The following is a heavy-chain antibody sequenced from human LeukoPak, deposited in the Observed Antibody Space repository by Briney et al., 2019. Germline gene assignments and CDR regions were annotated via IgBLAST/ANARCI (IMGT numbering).Heavy chain of an antibody. CDR2: ISGSGGST. CDR1: GFTFSSYA. Sequence: GGSLRLSCAASGFTFSSYAMSWVRQAPGKGLEWVSAISGSGGSTYYADSVKGRFTISRDNSKNTLYLQMNSLRAEDTAVYYCARDGGGMPVAGDAFDIWGQGTMVTVSS. CDR3: ARDGGGMPVAGDAFDI. D-gene: IGHD3-16*01. V-gene: IGHV3-23*01. J-gene: IGHJ3*02.